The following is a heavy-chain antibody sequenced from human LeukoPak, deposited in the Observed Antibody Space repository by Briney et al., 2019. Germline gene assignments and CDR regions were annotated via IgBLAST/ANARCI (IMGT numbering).Heavy chain of an antibody. Sequence: PGGSLRLSCAGSGFTFSNYSINWVRQAPGKGLEWVSSISPSSHYIYYADSVRDRFTISRDNARNSLYLQMNSLRAEDTAVYYCARKSDSSGYYSTFYYFDYWGQGTLVTVSS. J-gene: IGHJ4*02. CDR3: ARKSDSSGYYSTFYYFDY. V-gene: IGHV3-21*01. D-gene: IGHD3-22*01. CDR1: GFTFSNYS. CDR2: ISPSSHYI.